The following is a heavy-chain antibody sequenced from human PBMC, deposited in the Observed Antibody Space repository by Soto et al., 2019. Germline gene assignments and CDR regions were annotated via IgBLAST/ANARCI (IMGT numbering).Heavy chain of an antibody. CDR3: AGRYGDAFDF. V-gene: IGHV4-59*08. D-gene: IGHD4-17*01. Sequence: SETLSLTCTVSGGSISSYYWSWIRQPPGKGLEWIGYIYYSGSTNYNPSLKSRVTISVDTSKNQFSLKLSSVTAADTAVYYCAGRYGDAFDFWGQGTLVIVS. J-gene: IGHJ4*02. CDR2: IYYSGST. CDR1: GGSISSYY.